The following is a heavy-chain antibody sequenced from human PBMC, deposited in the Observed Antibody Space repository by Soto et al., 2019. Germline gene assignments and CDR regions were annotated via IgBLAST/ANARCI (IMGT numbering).Heavy chain of an antibody. CDR3: VRGVITPAGPNWFDP. D-gene: IGHD6-13*01. Sequence: EVQLVESGGGLVQPGGSLRLSCTASGFTFSRYTMNWVRQAPGKGLEWISYISSSSNTIYYADSVKGRFSISRDNAENSLYLQMNSLSDEDTAVYFCVRGVITPAGPNWFDPWGQGTLVTVSS. CDR2: ISSSSNTI. J-gene: IGHJ5*02. V-gene: IGHV3-48*02. CDR1: GFTFSRYT.